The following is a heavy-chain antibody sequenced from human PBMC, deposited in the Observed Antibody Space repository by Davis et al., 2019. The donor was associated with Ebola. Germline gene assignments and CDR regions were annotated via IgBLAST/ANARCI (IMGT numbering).Heavy chain of an antibody. CDR2: IIPIFGTA. CDR3: ARDEGRSGYYLFDY. J-gene: IGHJ4*02. Sequence: AASVKVSCKVSGGTFETFAISWVRQAPGQGLEWMGGIIPIFGTANYAQKFQGRVTITADKSTSTAYMELSSLRSEDTAVYYCARDEGRSGYYLFDYWGQGTLVTVSS. V-gene: IGHV1-69*06. CDR1: GGTFETFA. D-gene: IGHD3-22*01.